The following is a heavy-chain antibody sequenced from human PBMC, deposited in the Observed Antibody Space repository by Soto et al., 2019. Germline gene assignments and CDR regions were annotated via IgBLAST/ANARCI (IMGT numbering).Heavy chain of an antibody. CDR3: ASHSGWNYYYGMDV. Sequence: ASVKVSCKASGGTFSSYAISWVRQAPGKGLEWMGGIIPIFGTANYAQKFQGRVTITADESTSTAYMELSSLRSEDTAVYYCASHSGWNYYYGMDVWGQGTTVTVSS. J-gene: IGHJ6*02. CDR1: GGTFSSYA. CDR2: IIPIFGTA. V-gene: IGHV1-69*01. D-gene: IGHD3-22*01.